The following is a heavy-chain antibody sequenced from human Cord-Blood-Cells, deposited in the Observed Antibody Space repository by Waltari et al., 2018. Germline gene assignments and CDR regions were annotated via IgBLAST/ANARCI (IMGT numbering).Heavy chain of an antibody. CDR1: GYTLTELS. Sequence: QVQLVQSGAEVKKPGASVKVSCKVSGYTLTELSMHWVRQAPGKGLEWMGGFVPEDDGTIYEEKFQRRVTMTEDTTTETAYMELISLISEDTAVYYCSTDHYGYYYGMDVWGEGTTVTVSS. CDR3: STDHYGYYYGMDV. J-gene: IGHJ6*04. D-gene: IGHD4-17*01. CDR2: FVPEDDGT. V-gene: IGHV1-24*01.